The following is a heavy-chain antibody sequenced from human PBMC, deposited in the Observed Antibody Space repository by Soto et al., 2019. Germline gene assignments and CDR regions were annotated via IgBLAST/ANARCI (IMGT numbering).Heavy chain of an antibody. D-gene: IGHD3-22*01. Sequence: GASVKVSCKVSGYTLTELSMHWVRQAPGKGLEWMGGFDPEDGETIYAQKFQGRVTMTEDTSTDTAYMELSSLRSEDTAVYYCATVFPYYYDSSGYSYFGFSLGYWGQGTLVTVSS. CDR3: ATVFPYYYDSSGYSYFGFSLGY. CDR2: FDPEDGET. J-gene: IGHJ4*02. CDR1: GYTLTELS. V-gene: IGHV1-24*01.